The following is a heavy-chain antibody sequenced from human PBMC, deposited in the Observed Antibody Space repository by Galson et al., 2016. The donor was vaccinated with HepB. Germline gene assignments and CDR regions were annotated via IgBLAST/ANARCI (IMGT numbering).Heavy chain of an antibody. CDR3: AKERGWYGGPNYGS. D-gene: IGHD2-15*01. Sequence: SLRLSCAASGITFSTYAMSWVRQAPGKGLEWVSAISGSGDSTYYADSVKGRFTISRDNSRDTLYLQMDRLRAADTAVYYCAKERGWYGGPNYGSWGQGTLVTVSS. J-gene: IGHJ5*02. CDR1: GITFSTYA. V-gene: IGHV3-23*01. CDR2: ISGSGDST.